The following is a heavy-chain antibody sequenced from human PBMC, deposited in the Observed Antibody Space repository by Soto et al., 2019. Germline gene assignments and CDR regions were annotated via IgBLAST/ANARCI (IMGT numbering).Heavy chain of an antibody. CDR3: AIDSSAGEQLVRGY. V-gene: IGHV1-69*04. CDR1: GGTFSSYT. J-gene: IGHJ4*02. D-gene: IGHD6-6*01. CDR2: IIPILGIA. Sequence: QVQLVHSGAEVKKPGSSVKVSCKASGGTFSSYTISWVRQAPGQGLEWMGRIIPILGIASYAQKFQGRVTITADKATSTGYMELSSLRSEDTAVYFGAIDSSAGEQLVRGYWGQGTLVPVSS.